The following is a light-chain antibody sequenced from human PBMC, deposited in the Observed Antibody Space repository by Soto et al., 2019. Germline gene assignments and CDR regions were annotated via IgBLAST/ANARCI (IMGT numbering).Light chain of an antibody. Sequence: SALTQPASVSGSPGQSITISCTGTSSDVGGYIYVSWYQQHPGKAPKLMIYDVTSRPSGVSYRCSGSKSGNTASLTISGLQAEDEADYYCSSYTTSSSKVFGTGTKVTVL. CDR2: DVT. J-gene: IGLJ1*01. CDR1: SSDVGGYIY. CDR3: SSYTTSSSKV. V-gene: IGLV2-14*01.